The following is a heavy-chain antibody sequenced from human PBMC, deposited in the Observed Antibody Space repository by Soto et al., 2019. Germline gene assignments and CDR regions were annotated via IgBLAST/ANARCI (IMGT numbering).Heavy chain of an antibody. J-gene: IGHJ4*02. CDR1: GFTLSGYA. CDR2: ISSDGGGT. V-gene: IGHV3-64*01. D-gene: IGHD3-9*01. Sequence: GGSLRLSCAASGFTLSGYAMDWVRQAPGKGLEYVSGISSDGGGTYYANSVQGRFTISRDNSKNTLYLQMSSLRAEDTAVYYCARASRARSYYDILTGYYEYYFDYWGQGTLVTVSS. CDR3: ARASRARSYYDILTGYYEYYFDY.